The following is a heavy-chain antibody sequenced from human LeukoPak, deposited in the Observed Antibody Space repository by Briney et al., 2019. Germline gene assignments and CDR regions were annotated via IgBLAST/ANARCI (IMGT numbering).Heavy chain of an antibody. D-gene: IGHD2-2*01. CDR1: GYTFTGYY. Sequence: ASVTVSCKASGYTFTGYYMHWVRQAPGQGLEWMGWINPNSGGTNYAQKFQGRVTMTRDTSISTAYMELSRLRSDDTAVYYCAREGIVVVPAALEIWGQGTLVTVSS. CDR2: INPNSGGT. J-gene: IGHJ4*02. V-gene: IGHV1-2*02. CDR3: AREGIVVVPAALEI.